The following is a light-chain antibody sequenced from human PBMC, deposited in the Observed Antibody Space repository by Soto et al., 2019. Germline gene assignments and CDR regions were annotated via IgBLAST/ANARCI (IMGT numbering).Light chain of an antibody. V-gene: IGKV3-15*01. CDR3: QQYNNWPPDRT. CDR1: QSVSSN. Sequence: EIVMTQSPATLSVSPGERATLSCRASQSVSSNLVWYQQKPGQAPRLLIYGASTRATGIPARFSGSGSGTEFTLTISSLQSEDFAIYFCQQYNNWPPDRTFGQGTKVESK. CDR2: GAS. J-gene: IGKJ1*01.